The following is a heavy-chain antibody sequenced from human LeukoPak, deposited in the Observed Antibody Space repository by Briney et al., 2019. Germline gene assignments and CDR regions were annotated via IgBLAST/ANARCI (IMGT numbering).Heavy chain of an antibody. CDR3: AKDQAYDFWSGYPYCFDY. V-gene: IGHV3-30*02. CDR1: GFTFSSYG. J-gene: IGHJ4*02. CDR2: IRYDGSNK. Sequence: GGSLRLSCAASGFTFSSYGMHWVRQAPGKGLEWVAFIRYDGSNKYYADSVKSRFTISRDNSKNTLYLQMNSLRAEDTAVYYCAKDQAYDFWSGYPYCFDYWGQGTLVTVSS. D-gene: IGHD3-3*01.